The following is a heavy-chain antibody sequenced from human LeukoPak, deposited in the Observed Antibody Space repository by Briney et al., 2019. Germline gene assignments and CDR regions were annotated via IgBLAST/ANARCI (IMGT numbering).Heavy chain of an antibody. CDR2: IYTSGST. D-gene: IGHD2-2*01. CDR1: GGSISSYY. V-gene: IGHV4-4*07. Sequence: SETLSLTCTVSGGSISSYYWSWIRQPAGKGLEWIGRIYTSGSTNYNPSLKSRVTMSVDTSKNQFSLKLSSVTAADTAVYYCAREIVVVGWGYYHMDVWGKGTTVTVSS. J-gene: IGHJ6*03. CDR3: AREIVVVGWGYYHMDV.